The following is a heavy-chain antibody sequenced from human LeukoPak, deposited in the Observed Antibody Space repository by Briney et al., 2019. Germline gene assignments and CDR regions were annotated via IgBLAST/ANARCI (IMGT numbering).Heavy chain of an antibody. CDR1: GYTFSGYY. CDR3: ARSLDSSGADAFDI. V-gene: IGHV1-2*02. J-gene: IGHJ3*02. Sequence: ASVKVSCKASGYTFSGYYMHWVRQAPGQGLEWMGWINPNSGGPNYAQMFQGRVTMTRDTSISTAYMELSRLRSDDTAVYYCARSLDSSGADAFDIWGQGTTVTVSS. D-gene: IGHD3-22*01. CDR2: INPNSGGP.